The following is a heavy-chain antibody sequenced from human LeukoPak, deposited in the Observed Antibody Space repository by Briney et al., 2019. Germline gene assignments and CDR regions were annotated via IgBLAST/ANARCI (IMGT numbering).Heavy chain of an antibody. D-gene: IGHD3-10*01. CDR2: ISRSGNYI. J-gene: IGHJ4*02. CDR3: ARDFFGSGSPVDY. V-gene: IGHV3-21*01. Sequence: GGSLRLSCAASGFTFDDYAMHWVRQAPGKGLEWVSSISRSGNYIYYADSVKGRFTISRDNAKNSLYLQMDSPRAEDTAVYYCARDFFGSGSPVDYWGQGTLVTVSS. CDR1: GFTFDDYA.